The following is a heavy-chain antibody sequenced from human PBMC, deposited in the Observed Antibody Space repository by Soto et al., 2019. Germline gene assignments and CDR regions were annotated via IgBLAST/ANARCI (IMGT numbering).Heavy chain of an antibody. J-gene: IGHJ4*02. D-gene: IGHD3-3*01. CDR1: GYTFTSYG. CDR3: ARARIWTLFGVFIMDLDY. CDR2: ISAYNGNT. Sequence: GASVNVSCKASGYTFTSYGISWVRQAPGQGLEWMGWISAYNGNTNYAQKLQGRVTMTTDTSTSTAYMELRSLRSDDTAVYYCARARIWTLFGVFIMDLDYWGQGTLVTVSS. V-gene: IGHV1-18*04.